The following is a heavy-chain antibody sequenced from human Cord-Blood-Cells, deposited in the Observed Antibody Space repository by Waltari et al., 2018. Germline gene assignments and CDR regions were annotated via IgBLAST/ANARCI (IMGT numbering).Heavy chain of an antibody. D-gene: IGHD6-13*01. CDR1: GGSISSGGYS. V-gene: IGHV4-31*03. J-gene: IGHJ4*02. CDR3: AREIDSSSWFDY. CDR2: IYYSGST. Sequence: QVQLQESGPGLVKPSQTLSLTCTVSGGSISSGGYSWSWIRQHPGKGLEWLGYIYYSGSTYYNPSLKSRVTISVDTSKNQFSLKLSSVTAADTAVYYWAREIDSSSWFDYWGQGTLVTVSS.